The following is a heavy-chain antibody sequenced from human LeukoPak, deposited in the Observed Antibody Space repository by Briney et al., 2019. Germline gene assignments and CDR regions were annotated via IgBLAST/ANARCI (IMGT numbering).Heavy chain of an antibody. Sequence: SETLSLTCTVSGGSISSYYWSWIRQPPGKGLEWIGYIYYSGSTNYSPSLKSRVTISVDTSKNQFSLKLSSVTAADTAVYYCARGLDWYNWFDPWGQGTLVTVSS. D-gene: IGHD3-3*01. J-gene: IGHJ5*02. V-gene: IGHV4-59*01. CDR1: GGSISSYY. CDR3: ARGLDWYNWFDP. CDR2: IYYSGST.